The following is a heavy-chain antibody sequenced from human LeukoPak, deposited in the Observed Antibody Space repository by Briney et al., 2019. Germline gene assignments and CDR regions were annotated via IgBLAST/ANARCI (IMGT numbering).Heavy chain of an antibody. CDR3: ASLGVGENRPFDY. Sequence: SVKVSCKASGYTFTSYDINWVRQAPGQGLEWMGGIIPIFGTANYAQKFQGRVTITADESTSTAYMELSSLRSEDTAVYYCASLGVGENRPFDYWGRGTLVTVS. D-gene: IGHD3-16*01. CDR1: GYTFTSYD. CDR2: IIPIFGTA. V-gene: IGHV1-69*13. J-gene: IGHJ4*02.